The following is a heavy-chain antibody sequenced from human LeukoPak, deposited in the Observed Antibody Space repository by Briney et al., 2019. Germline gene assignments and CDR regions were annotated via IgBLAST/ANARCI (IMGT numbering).Heavy chain of an antibody. Sequence: SETLSLTCTVSGGSISSFFWSWIRQPAGKGLEWIGNIYYSGSTNYNPSLKSRVTIPVDTSKNQFSLKLSSVTAADTAVYYCTRGAIAYYYMDVWGKGTTVTISS. CDR2: IYYSGST. D-gene: IGHD3-16*01. CDR3: TRGAIAYYYMDV. J-gene: IGHJ6*03. V-gene: IGHV4-59*01. CDR1: GGSISSFF.